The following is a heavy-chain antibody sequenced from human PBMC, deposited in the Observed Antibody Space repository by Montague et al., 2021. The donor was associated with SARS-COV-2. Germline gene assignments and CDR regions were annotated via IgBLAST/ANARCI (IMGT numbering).Heavy chain of an antibody. CDR2: ISNRGST. CDR1: GASFSDFY. D-gene: IGHD3-3*01. Sequence: SETLSLTCAVYGASFSDFYWSLIRQPPGKGLEWLAYISNRGSTNYNPSLKSRATISVDTSKNQLSLKLTSVTAADTAVYYCARGPGRITIFEIPVYYYYMDIWGQGTPVTVSS. J-gene: IGHJ6*03. V-gene: IGHV4-34*01. CDR3: ARGPGRITIFEIPVYYYYMDI.